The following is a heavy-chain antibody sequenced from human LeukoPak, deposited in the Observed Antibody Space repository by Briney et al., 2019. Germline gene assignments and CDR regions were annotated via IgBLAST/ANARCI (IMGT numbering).Heavy chain of an antibody. CDR2: IYSGGST. J-gene: IGHJ4*02. CDR3: AKDRSSGWGIGF. CDR1: GFTVSNDY. D-gene: IGHD6-19*01. Sequence: GGSLRLSCAVSGFTVSNDYMSWVRQAPGKGLECVSVIYSGGSTHYADSVKGRFTISRDSSKNTLYLQMNSLRAEDTAVYYCAKDRSSGWGIGFWGQGTLVTVSS. V-gene: IGHV3-66*01.